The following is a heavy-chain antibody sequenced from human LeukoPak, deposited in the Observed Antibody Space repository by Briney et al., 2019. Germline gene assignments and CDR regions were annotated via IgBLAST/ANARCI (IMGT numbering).Heavy chain of an antibody. CDR1: GYTFTGYY. CDR3: ARVPTYYDILTGYYGTNQFDY. Sequence: ASVKVSCKASGYTFTGYYMHWVRQAPGQGLEWMGWINPNSGGTNYAQKFQGRVTMTRDTSISTAYMELSRLRPDDTAVYYCARVPTYYDILTGYYGTNQFDYWGQGTLVTVSS. J-gene: IGHJ4*02. CDR2: INPNSGGT. D-gene: IGHD3-9*01. V-gene: IGHV1-2*02.